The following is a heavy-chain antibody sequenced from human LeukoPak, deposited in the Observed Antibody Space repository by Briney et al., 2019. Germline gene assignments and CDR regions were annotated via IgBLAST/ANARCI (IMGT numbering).Heavy chain of an antibody. D-gene: IGHD1-1*01. CDR1: GYTFTGYY. CDR3: ARDLESSPGYFDY. J-gene: IGHJ4*02. Sequence: ASVKVSCKASGYTFTGYYMHWVRQAPGQGLEWMGWINPNSGGTNYAQKLQGRVTMTTDTSTSTAYMELRSLRSDDTAVYYCARDLESSPGYFDYWGQGTLVTVSS. CDR2: INPNSGGT. V-gene: IGHV1-2*02.